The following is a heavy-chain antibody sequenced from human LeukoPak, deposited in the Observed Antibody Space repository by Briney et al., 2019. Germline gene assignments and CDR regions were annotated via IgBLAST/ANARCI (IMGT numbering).Heavy chain of an antibody. CDR1: GFTFSNAW. CDR2: ISNTGSSSSI. CDR3: ARPRGLGPGGWFDL. D-gene: IGHD3-10*01. J-gene: IGHJ5*02. Sequence: PGGSLRLSCAASGFTFSNAWMSWIRQAPGKGLEWVSYISNTGSSSSIQYAGSVRGRFTISRDNAKNSLYLQMDSLRAEDTAVYYCARPRGLGPGGWFDLWGQGTLVTVSS. V-gene: IGHV3-11*01.